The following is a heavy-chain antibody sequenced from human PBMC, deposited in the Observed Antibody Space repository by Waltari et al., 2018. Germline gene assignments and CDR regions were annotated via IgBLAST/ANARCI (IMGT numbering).Heavy chain of an antibody. J-gene: IGHJ6*03. CDR2: ISSSSSTI. CDR3: ARDPEYYDFWSGYYYYYYYMDV. V-gene: IGHV3-48*04. D-gene: IGHD3-3*01. Sequence: EVQLVESGGGLVQPGGSLRLSCAASGFTFSSYSMNWVRQAPGKGLEWVSYISSSSSTIYYADSVKGRFTISRDNAKNSLYLQMNSLRAEDTAVYYCARDPEYYDFWSGYYYYYYYMDVWGKGTTVTVSS. CDR1: GFTFSSYS.